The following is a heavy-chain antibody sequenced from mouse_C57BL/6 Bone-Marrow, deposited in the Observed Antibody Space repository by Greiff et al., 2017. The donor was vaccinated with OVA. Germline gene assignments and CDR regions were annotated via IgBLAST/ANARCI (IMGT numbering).Heavy chain of an antibody. J-gene: IGHJ3*01. D-gene: IGHD2-1*01. Sequence: QVQLKESGAELAKPGASVKLSCKASGYTFTSYWMHWVKQRPGQGLEWIGYINPSSGYTKYNQKFKDKATLNADKSSSTAYMQLSSLTYEDSAVYYCARWNYGNYGVFAYWGQGTLVTVSA. CDR2: INPSSGYT. CDR3: ARWNYGNYGVFAY. CDR1: GYTFTSYW. V-gene: IGHV1-7*01.